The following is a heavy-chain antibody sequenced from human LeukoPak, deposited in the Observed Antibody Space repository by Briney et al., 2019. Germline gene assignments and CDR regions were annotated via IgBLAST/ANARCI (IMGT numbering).Heavy chain of an antibody. J-gene: IGHJ4*02. CDR3: ASEPYDFWSGYDDYYFDY. CDR1: GFTFSSYA. Sequence: GGSLRLSCAASGFTFSSYAMSWVRQAPGKGLEWVSAFSGWGGSTYYADSVKGRFTISRDNSKNTLYLQMNSLRAEDTAVYYCASEPYDFWSGYDDYYFDYWGQGTLVTVSS. CDR2: FSGWGGST. V-gene: IGHV3-23*01. D-gene: IGHD3-3*01.